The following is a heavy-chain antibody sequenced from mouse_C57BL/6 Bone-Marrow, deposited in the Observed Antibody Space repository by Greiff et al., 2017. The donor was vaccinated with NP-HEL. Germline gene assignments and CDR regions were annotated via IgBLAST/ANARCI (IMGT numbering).Heavy chain of an antibody. Sequence: EVKLVESGGGLVQPKGSLKLSCAASGFSFNTYAMNWVRQAPGKGLEWVARIRSKSNNYATYYADSVKDRFTISRDDSESMLYLQMNNLKTEDTAMYYCVRHSGSSGGYWYFDVWGTGTTVTVSS. CDR1: GFSFNTYA. CDR3: VRHSGSSGGYWYFDV. J-gene: IGHJ1*03. V-gene: IGHV10-1*01. CDR2: IRSKSNNYAT. D-gene: IGHD1-1*01.